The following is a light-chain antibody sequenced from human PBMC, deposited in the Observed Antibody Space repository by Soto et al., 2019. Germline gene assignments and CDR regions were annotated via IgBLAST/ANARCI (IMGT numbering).Light chain of an antibody. J-gene: IGKJ1*01. CDR1: QSVSSN. CDR3: QQYNNWPPWT. CDR2: GAS. V-gene: IGKV3-15*01. Sequence: EIVMTQSPATLSVSPGERATLSCRASQSVSSNLAWYQQKPGQAPRLLIYGASTRATGIPARFSGSGSGTEFTLTISSLRSEDYAVYYCQQYNNWPPWTFGPGTKVEIK.